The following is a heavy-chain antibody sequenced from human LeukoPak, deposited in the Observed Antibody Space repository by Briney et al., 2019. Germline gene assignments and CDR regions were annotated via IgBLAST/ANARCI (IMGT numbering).Heavy chain of an antibody. J-gene: IGHJ4*02. CDR2: ISYDGSNK. D-gene: IGHD6-19*01. Sequence: GGSLRLFCAASGFTFSSYGMHWVRQAPGKGLEWVAVISYDGSNKYYADSVKGRFTISRDNSKNTLYLQMNSLRAEDTAVYYCAKSLGIAVAGYYFDYWGQGTLVTVSS. CDR3: AKSLGIAVAGYYFDY. V-gene: IGHV3-30*18. CDR1: GFTFSSYG.